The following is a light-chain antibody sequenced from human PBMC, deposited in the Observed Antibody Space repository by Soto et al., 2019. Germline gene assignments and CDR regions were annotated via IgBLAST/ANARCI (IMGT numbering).Light chain of an antibody. CDR3: QSYDSTLSARYV. V-gene: IGLV1-40*01. CDR1: SSNIGAGYD. J-gene: IGLJ1*01. Sequence: QSVLTQQPSVSGAPGQRFTISCTGSSSNIGAGYDVHWYQQRPGTAPKLLIFGNINRPSGVPDRFSGSKSGTSASLAITGLQAEDEGDYYCQSYDSTLSARYVFGTGTKLTVL. CDR2: GNI.